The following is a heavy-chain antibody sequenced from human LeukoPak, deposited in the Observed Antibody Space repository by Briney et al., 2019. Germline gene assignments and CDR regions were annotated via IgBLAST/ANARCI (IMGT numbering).Heavy chain of an antibody. Sequence: GGSLRLSCAASGFTFSSYSMNWVRQAPGKGLEWVSSISSSSSYIYYADSVKGRFTISRDNAKNSLYLQMNSLRAEDTAVYYCARSGAAAGTCGYWGQGALVTVSS. CDR1: GFTFSSYS. D-gene: IGHD6-13*01. J-gene: IGHJ4*02. V-gene: IGHV3-21*01. CDR2: ISSSSSYI. CDR3: ARSGAAAGTCGY.